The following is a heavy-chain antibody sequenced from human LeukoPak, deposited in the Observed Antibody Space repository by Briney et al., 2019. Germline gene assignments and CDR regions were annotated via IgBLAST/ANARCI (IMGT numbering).Heavy chain of an antibody. CDR3: ARETYDGFDY. D-gene: IGHD3-22*01. V-gene: IGHV4-59*01. Sequence: SETLSLTCTVSGGSISSYYWSWIRQPPGKRLEWIGYIYYSESTIDNPSLKSRVTMSVDTSKNQFSLKLSSVTAADTAVYYCARETYDGFDYWGQGTLVTVSS. J-gene: IGHJ4*02. CDR1: GGSISSYY. CDR2: IYYSEST.